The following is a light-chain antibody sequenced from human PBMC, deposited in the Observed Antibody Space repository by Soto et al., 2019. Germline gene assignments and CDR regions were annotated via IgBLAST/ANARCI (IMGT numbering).Light chain of an antibody. J-gene: IGKJ1*01. CDR3: QQYYNWWT. CDR1: QSVSNK. Sequence: EVVMTQSPATLYVSPGERATLSCRASQSVSNKLAWFQQKPGQAPRLLIYHASTRATGIPARFSGSGSGTEFTLIISSLQSEDFAVYYCQQYYNWWTFGQGTKVEIK. V-gene: IGKV3-15*01. CDR2: HAS.